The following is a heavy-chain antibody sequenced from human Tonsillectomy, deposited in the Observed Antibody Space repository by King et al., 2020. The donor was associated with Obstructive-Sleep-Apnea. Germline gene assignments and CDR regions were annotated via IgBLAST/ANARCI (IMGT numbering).Heavy chain of an antibody. CDR2: IYESGST. Sequence: VQLQDSGPGLVKPSETLSLTCTVSGGSISRYYWSWIREPPGKGREWIGIIYESGSTNYNPPLKTRVTISVDMSKNQFSLQLSPVTAADTAVYYCARHWKDWGQGTQVTVSS. J-gene: IGHJ4*02. V-gene: IGHV4-59*08. CDR1: GGSISRYY. D-gene: IGHD1-1*01. CDR3: ARHWKD.